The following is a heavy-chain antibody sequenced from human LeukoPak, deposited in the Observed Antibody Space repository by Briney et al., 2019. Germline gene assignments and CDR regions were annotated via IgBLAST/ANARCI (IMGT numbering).Heavy chain of an antibody. CDR3: AKAELGVDTFFDY. J-gene: IGHJ4*02. CDR1: GFTFSDHY. V-gene: IGHV3-23*01. Sequence: PGGSLRLSCAASGFTFSDHYMDWVRQAPGKGLEWVATLSGSGAGTYYSDSVQGRFTISRDNSKRTLFPQMNSLRAEDTAFYYCAKAELGVDTFFDYWGQGTLVTVSS. CDR2: LSGSGAGT. D-gene: IGHD3-3*01.